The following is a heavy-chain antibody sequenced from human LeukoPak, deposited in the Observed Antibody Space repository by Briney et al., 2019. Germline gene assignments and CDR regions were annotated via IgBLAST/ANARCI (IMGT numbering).Heavy chain of an antibody. CDR1: GGSISSSSYY. V-gene: IGHV4-39*01. CDR2: IYYSGST. D-gene: IGHD6-13*01. CDR3: ARHSGYSSSWYAIDY. J-gene: IGHJ4*02. Sequence: PSETLSLTCTVSGGSISSSSYYWGWIRQPPGKGLEWIGSIYYSGSTYYNPSLKSRVTISVDTPKNQFSLKLSSVTAADTAVYYCARHSGYSSSWYAIDYWGQGTLVTVSS.